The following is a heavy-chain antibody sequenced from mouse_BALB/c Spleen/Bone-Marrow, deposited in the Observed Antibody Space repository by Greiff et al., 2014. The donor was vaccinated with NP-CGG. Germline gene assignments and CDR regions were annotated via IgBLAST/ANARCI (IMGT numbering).Heavy chain of an antibody. J-gene: IGHJ2*01. Sequence: VQLKESGPELVKPGASVKMSCKASGYTFTDYYMMWVKQSHGKSLEWIGDINPNNGDTFYSQKFKGKATLTVDKSSSTAYMQLNSLTSEDAAVYYCARRAYYGNYGGYWGQGTTLTVSS. CDR3: ARRAYYGNYGGY. D-gene: IGHD2-10*01. CDR2: INPNNGDT. V-gene: IGHV1-18*01. CDR1: GYTFTDYY.